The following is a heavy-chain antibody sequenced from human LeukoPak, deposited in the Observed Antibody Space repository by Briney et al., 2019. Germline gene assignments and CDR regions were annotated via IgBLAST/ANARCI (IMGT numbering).Heavy chain of an antibody. J-gene: IGHJ6*02. CDR1: GFTFSSYS. CDR3: ARDIIAARGGYYYGMDV. Sequence: PGGSLRLSCAASGFTFSSYSMNWVRQAPGKGLEWVSSISSSSSYIYYADSVKGRFTISRDNAKNSLYLQMNSLRAEDTAVYYCARDIIAARGGYYYGMDVWGQGTTVTVSS. V-gene: IGHV3-21*01. D-gene: IGHD6-6*01. CDR2: ISSSSSYI.